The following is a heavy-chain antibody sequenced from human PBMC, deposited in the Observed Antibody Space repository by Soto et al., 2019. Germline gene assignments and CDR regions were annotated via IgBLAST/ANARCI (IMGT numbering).Heavy chain of an antibody. V-gene: IGHV4-31*03. CDR2: IFYSGTT. CDR1: GGSISSGGYY. CDR3: ARSVDP. Sequence: SETLCVPCTVSGGSISSGGYYWSWIRQHPGKGLEWIGYIFYSGTTYYNPSLKSRVTISVDTSKNQFSLKLSSVTAADTAVYYCARSVDPWGQGALVTVSS. J-gene: IGHJ5*02.